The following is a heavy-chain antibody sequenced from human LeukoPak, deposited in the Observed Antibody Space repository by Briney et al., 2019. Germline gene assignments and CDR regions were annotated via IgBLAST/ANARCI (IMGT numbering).Heavy chain of an antibody. J-gene: IGHJ6*02. V-gene: IGHV4-39*07. Sequence: SETLSLTCTVSGGSISSSSYYWSWIRQPPGKGLEWIGEINHSGSTNYNPSLKSRVTISVDTSKNQFSLKLSSVTAADTAVYYCARGTRFYYYGMDVWGQGTTVTVSS. CDR3: ARGTRFYYYGMDV. CDR2: INHSGST. D-gene: IGHD3-3*01. CDR1: GGSISSSSYY.